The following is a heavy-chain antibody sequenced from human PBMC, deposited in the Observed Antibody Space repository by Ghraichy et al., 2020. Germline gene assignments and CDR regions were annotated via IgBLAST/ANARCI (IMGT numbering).Heavy chain of an antibody. CDR2: IWYDGSNK. CDR1: GFSFSTYG. CDR3: ARYYRSGNYYGMDV. D-gene: IGHD6-19*01. J-gene: IGHJ6*02. Sequence: GGSLRLSCAASGFSFSTYGMHWVRQAPGKGLEWVAFIWYDGSNKYYADSMKGRFTTSRDNSKNTLYLQMNSLRAEDTAVYYCARYYRSGNYYGMDVWGQGAPVTVSS. V-gene: IGHV3-33*01.